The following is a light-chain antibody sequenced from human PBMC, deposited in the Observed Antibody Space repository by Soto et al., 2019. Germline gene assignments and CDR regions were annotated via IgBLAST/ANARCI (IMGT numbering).Light chain of an antibody. Sequence: TQSAATLTPSPGEIATVSSRARQAVRAYLARSPLKPGQAPRLLIYGASNRATGIPARFSGSGSGTDFTLTVSSLEPEDFAVYHCQQRSSWPSFGQGTQLEIK. CDR2: GAS. V-gene: IGKV3-11*01. CDR1: QAVRAY. CDR3: QQRSSWPS. J-gene: IGKJ5*01.